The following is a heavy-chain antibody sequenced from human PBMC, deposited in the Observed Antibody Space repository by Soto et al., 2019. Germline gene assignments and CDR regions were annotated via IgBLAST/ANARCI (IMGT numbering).Heavy chain of an antibody. CDR3: ARGSDGLSSTFDY. J-gene: IGHJ4*02. Sequence: EVQLVESGGGLVKPGGSLRLSCAASGFTFTRYSMNWVRQAPGKGLEWVSSISSTAKYIYYGDSMKGRFTISRDNAKNSLYLEMNSLKADDTDVYYCARGSDGLSSTFDYWGQGTLVTVSS. CDR1: GFTFTRYS. CDR2: ISSTAKYI. V-gene: IGHV3-21*03.